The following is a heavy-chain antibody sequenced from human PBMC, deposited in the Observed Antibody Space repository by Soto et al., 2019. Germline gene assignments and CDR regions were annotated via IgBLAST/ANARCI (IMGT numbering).Heavy chain of an antibody. J-gene: IGHJ4*02. D-gene: IGHD3-9*01. Sequence: VKLLESGGGLVQPGGSLRLSCTASGFAFDRFAMNWVRQAPGKGLQWVSSISYSGGSRYYADSVKGRFTVSRDNSKKTLFLQINNLRAEDTAVYYCAKATDTEYYDIDYWGQGTLVTVAS. CDR2: ISYSGGSR. CDR1: GFAFDRFA. CDR3: AKATDTEYYDIDY. V-gene: IGHV3-23*01.